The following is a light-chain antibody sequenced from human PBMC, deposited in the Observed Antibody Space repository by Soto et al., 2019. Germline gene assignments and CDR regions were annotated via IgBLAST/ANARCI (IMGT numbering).Light chain of an antibody. Sequence: IMMTQSPATLSVSLGERATLSCRAGQTIYSNVAWYQQRPGQAPRLLIYGASSRATGIPDRFSGSGSGTDFTLTISSLEPEDFALYYCQQRNTWPPITFGQGTRLEIK. CDR1: QTIYSN. CDR2: GAS. V-gene: IGKV3D-15*01. CDR3: QQRNTWPPIT. J-gene: IGKJ5*01.